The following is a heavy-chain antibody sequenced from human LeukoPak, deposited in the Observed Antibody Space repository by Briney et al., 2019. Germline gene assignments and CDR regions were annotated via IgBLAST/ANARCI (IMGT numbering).Heavy chain of an antibody. J-gene: IGHJ4*02. CDR1: GFTFNDYG. CDR3: AKDLKFQKDIDY. V-gene: IGHV3-30*18. CDR2: ISYDGSNK. Sequence: QSGGSLRLSCAASGFTFNDYGMHWVRQAPGKGLDWVAVISYDGSNKYYADSVKGRFTISRDNSNTLYLQMNSLRVEDTAVYYCAKDLKFQKDIDYWGQGTLVTVSS.